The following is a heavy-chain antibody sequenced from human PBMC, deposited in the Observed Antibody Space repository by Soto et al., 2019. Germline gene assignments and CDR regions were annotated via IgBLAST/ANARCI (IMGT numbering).Heavy chain of an antibody. D-gene: IGHD2-2*01. J-gene: IGHJ4*02. V-gene: IGHV4-39*01. CDR3: ARLPKKRGLVVPAAMGEFDY. CDR2: IYYSGST. CDR1: GGSISSSSYY. Sequence: SETLSLTCTVSGGSISSSSYYWGWIRQPPGKGLEWIGSIYYSGSTYYNPSLKSRVTISVDTSKNQFSLKLSSVTAADTAVYYCARLPKKRGLVVPAAMGEFDYWGQGTLVPVSS.